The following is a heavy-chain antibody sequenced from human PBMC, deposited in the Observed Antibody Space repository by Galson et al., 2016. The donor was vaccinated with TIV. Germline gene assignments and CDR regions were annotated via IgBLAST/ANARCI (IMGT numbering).Heavy chain of an antibody. CDR3: ARERRFCGDECFLYYYYGMDV. D-gene: IGHD2-21*01. V-gene: IGHV3-66*02. Sequence: CAASGMTVSSNCMNWVRQAPGRGLEWVSIIAAGGTTNYADSVKGRFTISRDKSKNTLFLQMNSLRSDDSAVYYCARERRFCGDECFLYYYYGMDVWGQGTAVTVSS. CDR2: IAAGGTT. CDR1: GMTVSSNC. J-gene: IGHJ6*02.